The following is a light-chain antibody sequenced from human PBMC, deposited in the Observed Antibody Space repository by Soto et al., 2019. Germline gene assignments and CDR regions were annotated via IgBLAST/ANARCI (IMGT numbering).Light chain of an antibody. CDR1: QSISTW. J-gene: IGKJ4*01. CDR2: KAS. V-gene: IGKV1-5*03. Sequence: DIQMTQSPSTLFASVGDRVTITCRASQSISTWLAWYQQKPGKAPKLLIYKASSLEGGVPSRFSGSGSGTELNITISSLQPDDFATYYCQQYNTFPLPFGGGTTVDIE. CDR3: QQYNTFPLP.